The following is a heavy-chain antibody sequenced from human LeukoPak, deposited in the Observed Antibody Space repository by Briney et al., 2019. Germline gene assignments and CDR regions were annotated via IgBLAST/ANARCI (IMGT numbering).Heavy chain of an antibody. J-gene: IGHJ4*02. CDR1: GGSISSGGYY. CDR3: ARGGSGSYLYYFDC. CDR2: IYYSGRT. V-gene: IGHV4-31*03. Sequence: PSETLSLTCTVSGGSISSGGYYWNWIRQRPGKGLEWIGYIYYSGRTYYNPSLKSRVTISVDTSKNEFSLKLSSVTAADTALYYCARGGSGSYLYYFDCWGQGTLVTVSS. D-gene: IGHD3-10*01.